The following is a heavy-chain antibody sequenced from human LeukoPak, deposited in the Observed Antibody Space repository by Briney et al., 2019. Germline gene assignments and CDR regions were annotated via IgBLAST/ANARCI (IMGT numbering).Heavy chain of an antibody. CDR1: GFTFSSYA. CDR2: ISGSGGST. J-gene: IGHJ4*02. Sequence: GGSLRLSCAASGFTFSSYAMSWVRQAPGKGLEWVSAISGSGGSTYYADSVKGRFTISRDNSKNTLYLQMNSLRAEDTVVYYCANSASIAVAGTPDDYWGQGTLVTVSS. D-gene: IGHD6-19*01. CDR3: ANSASIAVAGTPDDY. V-gene: IGHV3-23*01.